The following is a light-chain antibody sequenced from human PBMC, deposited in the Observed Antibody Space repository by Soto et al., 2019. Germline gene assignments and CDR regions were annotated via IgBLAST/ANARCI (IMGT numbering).Light chain of an antibody. CDR1: QTISTY. J-gene: IGKJ2*01. CDR2: AAS. Sequence: DIQMTQSPSSLSASVGDRVTITCRASQTISTYLNWYQQKPGKAPKLLIYAASSLQSGVPSRFSGSGSGTDFSLTISSLQPEDFATYYCQQSYSIPRTFGLGTKLEIK. V-gene: IGKV1-39*01. CDR3: QQSYSIPRT.